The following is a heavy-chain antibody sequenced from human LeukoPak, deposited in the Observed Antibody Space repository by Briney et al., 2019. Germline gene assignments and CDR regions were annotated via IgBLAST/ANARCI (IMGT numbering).Heavy chain of an antibody. D-gene: IGHD3-16*02. CDR3: AKIPAPTIMITFGGVIVDWFDP. Sequence: AGGSLRLSCAASGFTFSSYAMSWVRQAPGKGLEWVSAISGSGGSTYYADSVKGRFTISRDNSKNTLYLQMNSLRAEDTAVYYCAKIPAPTIMITFGGVIVDWFDPRGQGTLVTVSS. V-gene: IGHV3-23*01. J-gene: IGHJ5*02. CDR2: ISGSGGST. CDR1: GFTFSSYA.